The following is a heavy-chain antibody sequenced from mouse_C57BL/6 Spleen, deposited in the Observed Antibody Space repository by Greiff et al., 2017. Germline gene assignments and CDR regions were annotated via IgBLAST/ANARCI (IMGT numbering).Heavy chain of an antibody. J-gene: IGHJ3*01. CDR2: INPNNGGT. V-gene: IGHV1-26*01. D-gene: IGHD2-1*01. CDR1: GYTFTDYY. CDR3: ARRWGNPAWFAY. Sequence: VQLQQSGPELVKPGASVKISCKASGYTFTDYYMNWVKQSHGKSLEWIGDINPNNGGTSYNQKFKGKATLTVDKSSSTAYMELRSLTSEDSAVYYCARRWGNPAWFAYWGQGTLVTVSA.